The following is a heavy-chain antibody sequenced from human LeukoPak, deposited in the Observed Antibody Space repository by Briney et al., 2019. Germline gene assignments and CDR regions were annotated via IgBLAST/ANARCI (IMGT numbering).Heavy chain of an antibody. CDR2: IYYSGST. CDR3: ARHYCSSTSCYFDY. J-gene: IGHJ4*02. V-gene: IGHV4-59*08. D-gene: IGHD2-2*01. CDR1: GGSISSYY. Sequence: SETLSLTCTVSGGSISSYYWSWIRQPPGKGLEWIGHIYYSGSTNYNPSLKSRVTISVDTSKNQFSLKLRSVTAADTAVYYRARHYCSSTSCYFDYWGQGTLVTVSS.